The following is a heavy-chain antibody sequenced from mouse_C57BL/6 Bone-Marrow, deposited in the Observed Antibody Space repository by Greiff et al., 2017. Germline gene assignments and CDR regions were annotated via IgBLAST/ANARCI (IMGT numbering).Heavy chain of an antibody. J-gene: IGHJ3*01. D-gene: IGHD2-12*01. CDR1: GYTFTEYT. CDR3: ARHEERSYYSNYRAWFAY. CDR2: FYPGSGSI. V-gene: IGHV1-62-2*01. Sequence: QVQLQQSGAELVKPGASVKLSCKASGYTFTEYTIHWVKQRSGQGLEWIGWFYPGSGSIKYNEKFKDKATLTADKSSSTVYMELSRLTSEYSAVYFCARHEERSYYSNYRAWFAYWGQGTLVTVSA.